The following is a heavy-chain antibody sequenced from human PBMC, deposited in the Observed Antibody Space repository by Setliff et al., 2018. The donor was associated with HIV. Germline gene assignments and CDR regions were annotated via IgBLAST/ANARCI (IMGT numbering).Heavy chain of an antibody. J-gene: IGHJ4*02. D-gene: IGHD3-16*01. CDR2: IYYSGTT. Sequence: SETLSLTCTVSGGSINITNFYWAWIRQPPGEGLEWLGSIYYSGTTYVHPSLKSRVTISIDTFKSQFSLKLRSVNAADTAVYYCASWGAGSNSGFDYWGRGTLVTVSS. CDR1: GGSINITNFY. V-gene: IGHV4-39*07. CDR3: ASWGAGSNSGFDY.